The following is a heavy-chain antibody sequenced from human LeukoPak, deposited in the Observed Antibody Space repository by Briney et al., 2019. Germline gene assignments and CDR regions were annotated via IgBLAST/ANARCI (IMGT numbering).Heavy chain of an antibody. CDR1: GGSISSYY. J-gene: IGHJ6*03. V-gene: IGHV4-59*12. D-gene: IGHD3-9*01. Sequence: PSETLSLTCTVSGGSISSYYWSWIRQPPGKGLEWIGYIYYSGSTNYNPSLKSRVTISVDTSKNQFSLKVSSVTAADTAVYYCAITHYDILAGYQKYMDVWGKGTTVTISS. CDR2: IYYSGST. CDR3: AITHYDILAGYQKYMDV.